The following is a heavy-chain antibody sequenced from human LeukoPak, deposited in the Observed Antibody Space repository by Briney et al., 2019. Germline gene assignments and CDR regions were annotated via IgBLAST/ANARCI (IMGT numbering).Heavy chain of an antibody. CDR1: GFTFSSYW. D-gene: IGHD3-3*01. V-gene: IGHV3-7*01. J-gene: IGHJ6*02. CDR3: ARDGTYYDFWRALGMDV. CDR2: IKQDGSEK. Sequence: GGSLRLSCAASGFTFSSYWMSWVRQAPGKGLEWLANIKQDGSEKYYVDSVKGRFTISRDNAKNSLYLQMNSLRAEDTAVYYCARDGTYYDFWRALGMDVWGQGTTVTVSS.